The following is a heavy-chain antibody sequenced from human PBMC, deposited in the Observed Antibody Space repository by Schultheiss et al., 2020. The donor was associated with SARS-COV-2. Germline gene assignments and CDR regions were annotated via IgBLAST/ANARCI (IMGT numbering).Heavy chain of an antibody. D-gene: IGHD2-2*01. CDR2: INHSGST. CDR1: GDSIRGYF. V-gene: IGHV4-34*01. Sequence: SETLSLTCTVSGDSIRGYFWTWIRQPPGKGLEWIGEINHSGSTNYNPSLKSRVTISVDTSKNQFSLKLSSVTAADTAVYYCARVGCSSTSCYQNDYWGQGTLVTVSS. J-gene: IGHJ4*02. CDR3: ARVGCSSTSCYQNDY.